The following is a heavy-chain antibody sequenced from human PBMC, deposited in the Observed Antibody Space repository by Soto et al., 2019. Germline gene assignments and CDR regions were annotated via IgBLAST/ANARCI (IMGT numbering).Heavy chain of an antibody. Sequence: GGSLRLSCAASGFTFSDYYMSWIRPAPGKGLEWVSYISSSGSTIYYADSVKGRFTISRDNAKNSLYLQMNSLRAEDTAVYYCARDKGNIAAAGNWFDPWGQGTLVTVSS. D-gene: IGHD6-13*01. CDR1: GFTFSDYY. CDR3: ARDKGNIAAAGNWFDP. CDR2: ISSSGSTI. V-gene: IGHV3-11*01. J-gene: IGHJ5*02.